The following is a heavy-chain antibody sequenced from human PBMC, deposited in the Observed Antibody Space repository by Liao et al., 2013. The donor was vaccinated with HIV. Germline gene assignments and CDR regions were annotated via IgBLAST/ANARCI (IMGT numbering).Heavy chain of an antibody. J-gene: IGHJ5*02. D-gene: IGHD5-12*01. CDR1: GYSVSSGYY. Sequence: QEQLQPWGAGLLQPSETLSLTCGVSGYSVSSGYYWSWIRQSPGKGLEWIGHISHSGTTHYNPSLKNRVSLSVATSSRQFSLRLSPVTAADTAVYFCARDTTIRPWASQPLTWFDPWAREPWSLSLQ. CDR2: ISHSGTT. V-gene: IGHV4-38-2*02. CDR3: ARDTTIRPWASQPLTWFDP.